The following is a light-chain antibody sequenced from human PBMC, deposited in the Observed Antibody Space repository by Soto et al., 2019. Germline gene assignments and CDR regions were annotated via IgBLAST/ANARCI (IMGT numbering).Light chain of an antibody. V-gene: IGKV1-39*01. Sequence: DIQMTQSPSSLSASVGDTVTITCRASRSITTYLNWYQQKPGKAPTLLIYAASSLQSGVPSRFSGSGSGTDFPLTISSLQPEDFATYYCQQSYSAPPWTFGQGTKLEIK. CDR1: RSITTY. CDR2: AAS. J-gene: IGKJ2*01. CDR3: QQSYSAPPWT.